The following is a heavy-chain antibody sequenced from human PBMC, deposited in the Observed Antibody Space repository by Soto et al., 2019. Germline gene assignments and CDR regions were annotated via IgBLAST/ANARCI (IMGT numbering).Heavy chain of an antibody. CDR3: ARIDTTVKNIDY. D-gene: IGHD4-17*01. CDR1: GGSISSSSYY. CDR2: IYYSGST. J-gene: IGHJ4*02. V-gene: IGHV4-39*01. Sequence: PSETLSLTCTVSGGSISSSSYYWGWIRQPPGKGLEWIGSIYYSGSTYYNPSLKSRVTISVDTSKNQFSLKLSSVTAADTAVYYCARIDTTVKNIDYWGQGTLVTVSS.